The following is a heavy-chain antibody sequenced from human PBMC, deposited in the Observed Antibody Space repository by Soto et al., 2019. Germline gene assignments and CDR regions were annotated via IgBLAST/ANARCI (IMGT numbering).Heavy chain of an antibody. CDR1: GFTFSSYG. Sequence: QVQLVESGGGVVQPGRSPRLSCAASGFTFSSYGMHWVRQAPGKGLVWVAVISYDGSNKYYADSVKGRFTISRDNSKNTLYLQMNSLRAEDTAVYYCAKDRRPNYYYGMDVWGQGTTVTVSS. J-gene: IGHJ6*02. CDR3: AKDRRPNYYYGMDV. V-gene: IGHV3-30*18. CDR2: ISYDGSNK. D-gene: IGHD6-25*01.